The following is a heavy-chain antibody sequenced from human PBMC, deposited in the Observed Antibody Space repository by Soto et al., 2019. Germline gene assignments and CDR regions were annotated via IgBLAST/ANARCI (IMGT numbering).Heavy chain of an antibody. CDR1: GFSLSTSGVG. J-gene: IGHJ5*02. CDR3: AHRPRIAAAADNWFDP. CDR2: IYWDDDK. V-gene: IGHV2-5*02. Sequence: QITLKESGPTLVKPTQTLTLTCTFSGFSLSTSGVGVGWIRQPPGKALEWLALIYWDDDKRYSPSLKSRLTITKDTANTQVVLTMTNMDPVDTATYDWAHRPRIAAAADNWFDPWGQGTLVTVSS. D-gene: IGHD6-13*01.